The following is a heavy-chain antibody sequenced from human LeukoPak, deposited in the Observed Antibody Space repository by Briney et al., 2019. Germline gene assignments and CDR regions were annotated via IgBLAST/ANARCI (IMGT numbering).Heavy chain of an antibody. Sequence: SVKVSCKASGYTFTSYGISWVRQAPGQGLEWMGGIVPILGTANYAQKFQGRVTITADDSTGTAYMELTSLRSADTAVYYCARSQGYSYGSSYWGQGTLVTVSS. CDR1: GYTFTSYG. D-gene: IGHD5-18*01. J-gene: IGHJ4*02. CDR3: ARSQGYSYGSSY. CDR2: IVPILGTA. V-gene: IGHV1-69*13.